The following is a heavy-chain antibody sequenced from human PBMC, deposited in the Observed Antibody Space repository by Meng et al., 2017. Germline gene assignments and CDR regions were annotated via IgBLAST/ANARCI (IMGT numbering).Heavy chain of an antibody. Sequence: QVQVVGSGGGVVRPGRYLTLSCAASGFIFSNYEMHWVRQAPGKGLEWVACITKDGSRKYYLGSVRGRFTISRDNSKNTLYLEMNSLRSEDTALYYCARDFDYWGQGTLVTVSS. CDR2: ITKDGSRK. CDR1: GFIFSNYE. J-gene: IGHJ4*02. CDR3: ARDFDY. V-gene: IGHV3-30*16.